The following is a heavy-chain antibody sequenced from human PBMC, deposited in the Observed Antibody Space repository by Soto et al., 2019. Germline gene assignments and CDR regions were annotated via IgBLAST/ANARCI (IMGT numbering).Heavy chain of an antibody. CDR2: ISAYNGKR. J-gene: IGHJ3*02. V-gene: IGHV1-18*01. Sequence: QGQLLQSGDEVKTPGASVRVSCRASGYPFTSYGISWVRQAPGQGLEWVAWISAYNGKRDTAQKFQDRVTMTLDTSTDTAHMDLGDLTSAETAVYYCARGRIVSSIHDAFEIWGQGTKVTVSS. CDR1: GYPFTSYG. D-gene: IGHD5-12*01. CDR3: ARGRIVSSIHDAFEI.